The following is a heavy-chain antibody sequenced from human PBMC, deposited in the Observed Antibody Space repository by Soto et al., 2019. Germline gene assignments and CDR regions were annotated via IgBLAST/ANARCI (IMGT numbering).Heavy chain of an antibody. J-gene: IGHJ6*02. Sequence: GGSLRLSCAASGFTFSSYAMSWVRQAPGKGLEWVSAISGSGGSTYYADSVKGRFTISRDNSKNTLYLQMNSLRAEDTAVYYCAHILTGYSGRYYYGMDVWGQGTTLTVSS. CDR3: AHILTGYSGRYYYGMDV. D-gene: IGHD3-9*01. CDR1: GFTFSSYA. CDR2: ISGSGGST. V-gene: IGHV3-23*01.